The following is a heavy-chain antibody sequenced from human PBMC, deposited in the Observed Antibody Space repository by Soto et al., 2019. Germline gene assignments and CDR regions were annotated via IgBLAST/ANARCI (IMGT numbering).Heavy chain of an antibody. CDR2: ISAYNGNT. V-gene: IGHV1-18*01. CDR3: ARDLVTITIFGVDIPSGNWFDP. CDR1: GGTFSSYA. Sequence: VASVKVSCKASGGTFSSYAISWVRQAPGQGLEWMGWISAYNGNTNYTQKLQDRVTMTTDTSTSTAYMELRSLRSDDTAVYYCARDLVTITIFGVDIPSGNWFDPWGQGTLVTVSS. J-gene: IGHJ5*02. D-gene: IGHD3-3*01.